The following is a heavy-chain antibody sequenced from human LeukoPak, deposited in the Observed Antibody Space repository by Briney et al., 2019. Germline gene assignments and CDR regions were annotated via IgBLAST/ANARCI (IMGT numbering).Heavy chain of an antibody. CDR2: ISYDGSNK. D-gene: IGHD3-16*02. CDR3: AKSDYVWGSYRPFDY. V-gene: IGHV3-30*18. CDR1: GFTFSSYG. J-gene: IGHJ4*02. Sequence: GGSLRLSCAASGFTFSSYGMHWVRQAPGKGLEWVAVISYDGSNKYYADSVKGRFTISRDNSKNTLYLQMNSLRAEDTAVYYCAKSDYVWGSYRPFDYWGQGTLVTVSS.